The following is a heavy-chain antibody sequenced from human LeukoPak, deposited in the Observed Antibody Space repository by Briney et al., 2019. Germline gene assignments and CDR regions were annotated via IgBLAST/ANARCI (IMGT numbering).Heavy chain of an antibody. J-gene: IGHJ4*02. D-gene: IGHD2-21*02. CDR2: IIPIFGTP. CDR3: AKFDRVTAIPK. Sequence: SVKVSCXTSGDTFSNYAMNWMRQARGQGLEWMGAIIPIFGTPKYAQKFQDRVTITTDVSTSTAYMEVSSLRPEDTAVYYCAKFDRVTAIPKWDQGTLVTVSS. CDR1: GDTFSNYA. V-gene: IGHV1-69*05.